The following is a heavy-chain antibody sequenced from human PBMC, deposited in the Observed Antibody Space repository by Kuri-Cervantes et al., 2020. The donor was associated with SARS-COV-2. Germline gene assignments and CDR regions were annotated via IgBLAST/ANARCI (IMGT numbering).Heavy chain of an antibody. CDR1: GFTFSDHY. CDR2: VRGKANNYAT. Sequence: GESLKISCAASGFTFSDHYMDWVRQAPGKGLEWVGRVRGKANNYATAYAASVKGRFTISRDDSKSIAYLQMNSLKTEDTAVYYCTRDDFWSGYWGYWGQGTLVTVSS. D-gene: IGHD3-3*01. J-gene: IGHJ4*02. V-gene: IGHV3-73*01. CDR3: TRDDFWSGYWGY.